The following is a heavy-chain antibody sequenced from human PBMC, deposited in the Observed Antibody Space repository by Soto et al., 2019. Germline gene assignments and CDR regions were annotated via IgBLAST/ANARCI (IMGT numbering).Heavy chain of an antibody. CDR2: IKQDGSEK. D-gene: IGHD3-3*01. J-gene: IGHJ4*02. CDR1: GFTFSSYW. V-gene: IGHV3-7*01. CDR3: ARVYDFWSGVYYFDY. Sequence: GGSLRLSCAASGFTFSSYWMSWVRQAPGKGLEWVANIKQDGSEKYYVDSVKGRFTISRDNAKNSLYLQMNSLRAEDTAVYYCARVYDFWSGVYYFDYWGQGTLVTVSS.